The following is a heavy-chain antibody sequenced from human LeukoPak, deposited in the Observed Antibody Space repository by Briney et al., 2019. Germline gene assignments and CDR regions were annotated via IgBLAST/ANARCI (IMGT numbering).Heavy chain of an antibody. V-gene: IGHV3-23*01. D-gene: IGHD6-13*01. CDR1: GFTFSSYA. Sequence: GGSLRLSCAASGFTFSSYAMSWVRQAPGKGLEWVSAISGSGGSTYYADSVRGRFTISRDNSKNTLYLQMSSLRAEDTAVYYCAKDRVGIAAAGSTDFNYWGQGTQASVSS. CDR2: ISGSGGST. J-gene: IGHJ4*02. CDR3: AKDRVGIAAAGSTDFNY.